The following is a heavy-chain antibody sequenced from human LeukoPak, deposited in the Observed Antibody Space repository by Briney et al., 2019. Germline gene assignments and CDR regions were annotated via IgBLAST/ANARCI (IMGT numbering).Heavy chain of an antibody. Sequence: SETLSLTCTVSGGSISSYYWSWIWQPPGKGLEWIGDIYYSGSTNYNPSLKSRVTISVDTSKNQFSLKLSSVTAADTAVYYCARERAGSSWHEGWFDPWGQGTLVTVSS. CDR1: GGSISSYY. V-gene: IGHV4-59*01. J-gene: IGHJ5*02. CDR3: ARERAGSSWHEGWFDP. D-gene: IGHD6-13*01. CDR2: IYYSGST.